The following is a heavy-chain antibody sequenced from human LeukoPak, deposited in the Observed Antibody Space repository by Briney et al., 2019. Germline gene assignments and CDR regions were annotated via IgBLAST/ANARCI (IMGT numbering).Heavy chain of an antibody. J-gene: IGHJ2*01. CDR3: ARPDFDEMASHPYDL. V-gene: IGHV4-4*07. D-gene: IGHD5-24*01. Sequence: SETLSLTCTVSGGSISSYYWSWIRQPAGKGLEWIGRIYTSGSTNYNPSLKSRVTISLDTSKNQFSLKLISVTAADTAVYYCARPDFDEMASHPYDLWGRGTLVTVSS. CDR1: GGSISSYY. CDR2: IYTSGST.